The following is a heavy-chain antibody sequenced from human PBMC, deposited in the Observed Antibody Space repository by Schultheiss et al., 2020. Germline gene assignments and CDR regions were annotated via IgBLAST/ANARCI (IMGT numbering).Heavy chain of an antibody. CDR1: GFTFSSYG. D-gene: IGHD2-2*01. CDR2: ISYDGSNK. CDR3: AKDMTVVVVPAAPDY. V-gene: IGHV3-30*18. J-gene: IGHJ4*02. Sequence: GGSLRLSCAASGFTFSSYGMHWVRQAPGKGLEWVAVISYDGSNKYYADSVKGRFTISRDNSKNTLYLQMNSLRAEDMAVYYCAKDMTVVVVPAAPDYWGQGTMVTVSS.